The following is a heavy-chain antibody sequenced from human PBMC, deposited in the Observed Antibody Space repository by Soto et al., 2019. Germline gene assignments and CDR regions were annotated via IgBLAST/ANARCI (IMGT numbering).Heavy chain of an antibody. Sequence: ASVEVSCKASGFTFTSSAFRWVRQARGQRLEWIGWIAVGSGYTNYAQRFQDRVTLTRDMSTATTYMELSRLTSEDTAIYYCAADATAWQQMVPSDYWGQGTLVTSPQ. CDR1: GFTFTSSA. V-gene: IGHV1-58*01. CDR3: AADATAWQQMVPSDY. CDR2: IAVGSGYT. D-gene: IGHD2-8*01. J-gene: IGHJ4*02.